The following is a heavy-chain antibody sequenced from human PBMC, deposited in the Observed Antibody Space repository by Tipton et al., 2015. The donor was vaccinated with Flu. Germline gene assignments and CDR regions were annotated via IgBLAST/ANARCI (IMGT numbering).Heavy chain of an antibody. Sequence: GLVKPSETLALTCTVFGGYINRRDYYWGWIRQPPGKGLEWIGSIYYNGSTYYGPSLKSRVTISVDTSKNVFSLRLNSAAAADTAVYYCVRLAGYLSLAFHIWGQGKMIIVSS. V-gene: IGHV4-39*01. CDR1: GGYINRRDYY. CDR2: IYYNGST. D-gene: IGHD2-21*01. CDR3: VRLAGYLSLAFHI. J-gene: IGHJ3*02.